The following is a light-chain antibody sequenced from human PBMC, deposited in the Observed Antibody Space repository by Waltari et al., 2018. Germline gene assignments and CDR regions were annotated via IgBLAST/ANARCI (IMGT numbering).Light chain of an antibody. CDR3: SSYAGSKYLL. Sequence: QPALTQPPPASGSPGQSVTISCTGTSSDVGGYNYVSWYQQHPGKAPKLMIYEVTKRPSGVPDRFSGSKSGPAAPLTVSGLLAADAADYSCSSYAGSKYLLFGGGTKLTVL. J-gene: IGLJ2*01. V-gene: IGLV2-8*01. CDR1: SSDVGGYNY. CDR2: EVT.